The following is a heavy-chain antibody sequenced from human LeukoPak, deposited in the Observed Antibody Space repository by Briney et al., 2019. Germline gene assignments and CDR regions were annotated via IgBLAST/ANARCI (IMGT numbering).Heavy chain of an antibody. CDR2: ISGSGGST. J-gene: IGHJ4*02. CDR1: GFTFSSYA. CDR3: AKDPRFLEWLFGY. Sequence: TGGSLRLSCAASGFTFSSYAMSWVRQAPGKGLEWVSAISGSGGSTYYADSVKGRFTISRDNSKNTLYLQMNSLRAEDTAVYYCAKDPRFLEWLFGYWGQGTLVTVSS. D-gene: IGHD3-3*01. V-gene: IGHV3-23*01.